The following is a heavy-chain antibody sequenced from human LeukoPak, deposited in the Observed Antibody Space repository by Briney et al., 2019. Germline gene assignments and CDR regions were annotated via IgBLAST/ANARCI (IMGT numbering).Heavy chain of an antibody. Sequence: PGGSLRLSCAASGFTFSSYAMSWVRQAPGKGLEWVSAISGSGGSTYYADSVKGRFTISRDNSKNTLYLQMNSLRAEDTAVYYCARDGLWFGELFDYWGQGTLVTVSS. J-gene: IGHJ4*02. CDR3: ARDGLWFGELFDY. CDR2: ISGSGGST. D-gene: IGHD3-10*01. V-gene: IGHV3-23*01. CDR1: GFTFSSYA.